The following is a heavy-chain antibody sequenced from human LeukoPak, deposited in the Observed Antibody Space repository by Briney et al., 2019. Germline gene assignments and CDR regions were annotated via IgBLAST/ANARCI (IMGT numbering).Heavy chain of an antibody. Sequence: PGGSLRLSCAASGLTFSSYAMSWVRQAPGKGLEWVSAISGSGGSTYYADSVKGRFTISRDNSKNTLYLQMNSLRAEDTAVYYCAKQVVIAAAGTLFDYWGQGTLVTVSS. D-gene: IGHD6-13*01. V-gene: IGHV3-23*01. CDR1: GLTFSSYA. J-gene: IGHJ4*02. CDR3: AKQVVIAAAGTLFDY. CDR2: ISGSGGST.